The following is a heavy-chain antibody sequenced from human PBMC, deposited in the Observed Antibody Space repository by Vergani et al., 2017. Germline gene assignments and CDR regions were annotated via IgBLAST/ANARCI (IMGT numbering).Heavy chain of an antibody. J-gene: IGHJ3*02. CDR3: ARDLATMIVVNAFDI. Sequence: VQLLESGGGLVQPGGSLRLSCAASGFTFSSYGMHWVRQAPGKGLEWVAVIWYDGSNKYYADSVKGRFTISRDNSKNTLYLQMNSLRAEDTAVYYCARDLATMIVVNAFDIWGQGTMVTVSS. CDR2: IWYDGSNK. CDR1: GFTFSSYG. D-gene: IGHD3-22*01. V-gene: IGHV3-33*08.